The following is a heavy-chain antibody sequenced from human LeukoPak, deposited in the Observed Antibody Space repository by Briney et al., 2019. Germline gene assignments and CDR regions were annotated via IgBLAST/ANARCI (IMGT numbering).Heavy chain of an antibody. D-gene: IGHD3-10*01. CDR1: GYSISSGYY. Sequence: SETLSLTCTVSGYSISSGYYWGWIRQPPGKGLEWIGYIHYTGSTDYNPSLNSRLTMSVDTSKNQFSLNLSSVTAADTAVYYCARGYGSGSYNNFNHWGQGILVTVSS. CDR2: IHYTGST. V-gene: IGHV4-61*01. J-gene: IGHJ4*02. CDR3: ARGYGSGSYNNFNH.